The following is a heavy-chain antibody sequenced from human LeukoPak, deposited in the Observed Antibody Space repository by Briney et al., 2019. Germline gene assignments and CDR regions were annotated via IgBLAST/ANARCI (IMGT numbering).Heavy chain of an antibody. CDR1: GFTFSSYG. D-gene: IGHD6-13*01. CDR3: ARGVAAAGTTLDY. CDR2: ISYDGSNK. V-gene: IGHV3-30*03. J-gene: IGHJ4*02. Sequence: GGSLRLSCAASGFTFSSYGMHWVRQAPGKGLEWVAVISYDGSNKYYADSVKGRFTISRDNSKNTLYLQMNSLRAEDTAVYYCARGVAAAGTTLDYWGQGTLVTVSS.